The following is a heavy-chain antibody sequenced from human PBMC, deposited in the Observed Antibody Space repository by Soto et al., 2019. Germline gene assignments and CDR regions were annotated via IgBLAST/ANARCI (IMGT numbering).Heavy chain of an antibody. J-gene: IGHJ5*02. Sequence: SETLSLTCTVSGGSISSGDYYWSWIRQPPGKGLEWIGYIYYSGGTYYNPSLKSRVTISVDTSKNQFSLKLSSVTAADTAVYYCARAGCSSTSCYTWEDNWFDPWGQGTLVTVSS. CDR1: GGSISSGDYY. D-gene: IGHD2-2*02. CDR2: IYYSGGT. V-gene: IGHV4-30-4*01. CDR3: ARAGCSSTSCYTWEDNWFDP.